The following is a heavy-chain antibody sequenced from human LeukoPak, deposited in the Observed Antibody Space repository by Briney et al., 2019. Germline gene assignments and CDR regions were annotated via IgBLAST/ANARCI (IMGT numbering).Heavy chain of an antibody. J-gene: IGHJ4*02. CDR3: ARSGYDSSGYLPYYFDY. CDR2: IYYSGST. Sequence: PSQILSLTCTVSGGSISSGGYYWSWIRQHPGKGLEWIGYIYYSGSTYYNPSLKSRVTISVDTSKNQFSLKLSSVTAADTAVYYCARSGYDSSGYLPYYFDYWGQGTLVTVSS. CDR1: GGSISSGGYY. V-gene: IGHV4-31*03. D-gene: IGHD3-22*01.